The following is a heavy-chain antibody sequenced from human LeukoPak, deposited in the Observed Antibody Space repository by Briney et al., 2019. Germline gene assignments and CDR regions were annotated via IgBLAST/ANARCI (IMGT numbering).Heavy chain of an antibody. V-gene: IGHV3-23*01. CDR2: ISGSGGST. CDR1: GFTFSSYA. J-gene: IGHJ4*02. CDR3: AKDRGVDGEDFGIWFGESSDY. D-gene: IGHD3-10*01. Sequence: GGSLRLSCAASGFTFSSYAMSWVRQAPGKGLEWVSAISGSGGSTYNADSVKGRFTISRDNSKNTLYLQMNSLRAEDTAVYYCAKDRGVDGEDFGIWFGESSDYWGQGTLVTVSS.